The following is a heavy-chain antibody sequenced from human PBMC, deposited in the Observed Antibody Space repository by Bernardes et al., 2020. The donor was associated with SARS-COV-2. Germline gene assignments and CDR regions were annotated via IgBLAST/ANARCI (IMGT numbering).Heavy chain of an antibody. J-gene: IGHJ5*02. Sequence: SDTLYLTCGVSGGSITNDYWSWIRKPPGKGLEWIGYIYNNAKINYSPSLKSRVTISVDTSKNQLSLKLSSVTAADTAVYYCARHARLYSSSSNWFYPWGQWTLVTVSS. CDR2: IYNNAKI. D-gene: IGHD6-6*01. CDR3: ARHARLYSSSSNWFYP. CDR1: GGSITNDY. V-gene: IGHV4-59*08.